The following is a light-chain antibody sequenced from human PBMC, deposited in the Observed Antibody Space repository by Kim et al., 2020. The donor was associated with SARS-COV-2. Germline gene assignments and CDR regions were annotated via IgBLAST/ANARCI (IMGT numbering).Light chain of an antibody. Sequence: ALGQTVRITCQGDSVRIYYASWYQQKPGQAPRLVIYGQNNRPSGIPDRFSGSRSGDTSYLTITGTQAEDEADYYCNARDTSRNQWMFGGGTKLTVL. CDR3: NARDTSRNQWM. V-gene: IGLV3-19*01. CDR2: GQN. J-gene: IGLJ3*02. CDR1: SVRIYY.